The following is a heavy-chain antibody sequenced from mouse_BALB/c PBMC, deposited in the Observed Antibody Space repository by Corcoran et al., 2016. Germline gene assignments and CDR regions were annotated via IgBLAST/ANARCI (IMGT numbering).Heavy chain of an antibody. Sequence: QIQLVQSGPELKKPGETVKISCKASGYTFTNYGMNWVKQGPGKGCTWRGWRNTYTGEPTYADDFKGRFAFYLETSASTAYWQINNLKNEDTATYFLARDWNGPNWDFDVWGSGTTVTVSS. CDR2: RNTYTGEP. D-gene: IGHD3-1*01. CDR1: GYTFTNYG. CDR3: ARDWNGPNWDFDV. J-gene: IGHJ1*01. V-gene: IGHV9-3-1*01.